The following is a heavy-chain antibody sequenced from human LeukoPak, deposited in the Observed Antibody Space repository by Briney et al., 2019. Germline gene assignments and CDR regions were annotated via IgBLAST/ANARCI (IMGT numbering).Heavy chain of an antibody. V-gene: IGHV3-20*03. Sequence: GGSLRLSYAASGFNFDDYGMSWVRQAPGKGLEWVSGINWSGGGTGYADSVKGRFTISRDNAKSSMYVQMNSLRAEDTAVYFCARFRYDNNGLLRAFDYWGQGTLVTVSS. D-gene: IGHD3-22*01. J-gene: IGHJ4*02. CDR2: INWSGGGT. CDR3: ARFRYDNNGLLRAFDY. CDR1: GFNFDDYG.